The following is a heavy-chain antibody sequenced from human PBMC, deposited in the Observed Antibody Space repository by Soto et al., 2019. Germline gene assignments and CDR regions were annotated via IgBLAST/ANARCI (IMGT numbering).Heavy chain of an antibody. D-gene: IGHD3-10*01. J-gene: IGHJ6*02. CDR1: GFTFDDYT. Sequence: GGSLRLSCAASGFTFDDYTMHWVRQAPGKGLEWVSLISWDGGSTYYADSVKGRFTISRGNSKNSLYLQMNSLRTEDTALYYCAKDLDYYGSGSYRRVGINYYGMDVWGQGTTVTVSS. V-gene: IGHV3-43*01. CDR3: AKDLDYYGSGSYRRVGINYYGMDV. CDR2: ISWDGGST.